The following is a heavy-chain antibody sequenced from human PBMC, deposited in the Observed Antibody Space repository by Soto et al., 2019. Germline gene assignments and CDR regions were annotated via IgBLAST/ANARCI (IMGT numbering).Heavy chain of an antibody. CDR1: GGSFSGYY. D-gene: IGHD6-6*01. J-gene: IGHJ5*02. CDR3: ARGPRIIAARRGSWFDP. Sequence: SETLSLTCAVYGGSFSGYYWSWIRQPPGKGLEWIGEINHSGSTNYNPSLKSRVTISVDTSKNQFSLKLSSVTAADTAVYYCARGPRIIAARRGSWFDPWGQGTLVTVSS. V-gene: IGHV4-34*01. CDR2: INHSGST.